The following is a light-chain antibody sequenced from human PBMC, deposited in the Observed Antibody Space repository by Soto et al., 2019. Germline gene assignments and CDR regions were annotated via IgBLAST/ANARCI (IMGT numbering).Light chain of an antibody. CDR3: HQYDDGPYT. V-gene: IGKV3-15*01. J-gene: IGKJ2*01. CDR1: QSVAGN. CDR2: GAS. Sequence: EIVMTQSPATLSVSPGETATLSCRASQSVAGNLVWFQQHPGQAPRLLIYGASTRATGIPVRFSGSGSGTEFTLTISSLQSEDFAVYYCHQYDDGPYTFGQGTKVDIK.